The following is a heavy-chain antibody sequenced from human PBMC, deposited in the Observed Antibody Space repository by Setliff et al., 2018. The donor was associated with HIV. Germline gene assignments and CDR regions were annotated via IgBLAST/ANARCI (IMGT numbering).Heavy chain of an antibody. Sequence: GESLKISCKGSGYDFTSEWIGWVRQMPGKGLECMGIIYPGDSETKYSPSFQGQVTISVDKSFNTAYLQWSSLRASDTTMYYCARVSRNLYGHLDGFDIWGHGTMVT. J-gene: IGHJ3*02. CDR1: GYDFTSEW. D-gene: IGHD3-10*01. CDR3: ARVSRNLYGHLDGFDI. CDR2: IYPGDSET. V-gene: IGHV5-51*01.